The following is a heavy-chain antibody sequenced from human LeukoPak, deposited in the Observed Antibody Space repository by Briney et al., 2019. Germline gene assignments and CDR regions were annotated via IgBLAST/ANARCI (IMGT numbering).Heavy chain of an antibody. Sequence: SETLSLTCTVSGGSMRSYYWSWIRQPPGKGLEWIGYIYYSGSTNDNPSLKSRVTISIDTSKNQFSLNLTSVTAADTAVYYCARGPVGDEDVFDIWGQGTMVTVSS. CDR3: ARGPVGDEDVFDI. J-gene: IGHJ3*02. V-gene: IGHV4-59*01. CDR2: IYYSGST. D-gene: IGHD1-26*01. CDR1: GGSMRSYY.